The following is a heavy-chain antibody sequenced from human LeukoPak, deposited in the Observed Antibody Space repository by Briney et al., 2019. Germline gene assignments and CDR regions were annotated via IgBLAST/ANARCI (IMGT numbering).Heavy chain of an antibody. CDR1: GFTFSSYS. CDR3: ARVGYSTSRDAYDI. D-gene: IGHD5-12*01. CDR2: ISSSSSYI. Sequence: GGSLRLSCAASGFTFSSYSMNWVRQAPGKGLEWVSSISSSSSYIYYADSVKGRFTISRDNAKNSLYLQMSSLRAEDTAVYYCARVGYSTSRDAYDIWGQGTMVIVSS. V-gene: IGHV3-21*01. J-gene: IGHJ3*02.